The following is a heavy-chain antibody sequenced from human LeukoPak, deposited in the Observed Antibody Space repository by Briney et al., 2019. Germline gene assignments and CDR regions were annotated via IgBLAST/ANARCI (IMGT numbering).Heavy chain of an antibody. D-gene: IGHD1-1*01. Sequence: PGGSLRLSCAASGFTLSTYWMHWVRQAPGKGLVWVSGMNSDGSSTVYADSVKGRFTISRDNAKNSLYLQMNSLRAEDTAVYYCARDGITSGDYWGQGTLVTVSS. CDR1: GFTLSTYW. J-gene: IGHJ4*02. V-gene: IGHV3-74*01. CDR2: MNSDGSST. CDR3: ARDGITSGDY.